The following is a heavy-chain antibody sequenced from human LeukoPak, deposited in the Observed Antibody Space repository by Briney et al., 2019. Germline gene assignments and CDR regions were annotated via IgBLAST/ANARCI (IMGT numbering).Heavy chain of an antibody. V-gene: IGHV3-23*01. CDR2: ISGSGGTT. CDR1: GFTFSSYA. J-gene: IGHJ4*02. CDR3: AKERMTTTSFDY. Sequence: PGGSLRLSCAASGFTFSSYAMNWVRQAPGKGLEWVSDISGSGGTTHYADSVKGRLTISRDNSKNTLYLQMNSLGAEDTAVYYCAKERMTTTSFDYWGQGTLVTVSS. D-gene: IGHD4-11*01.